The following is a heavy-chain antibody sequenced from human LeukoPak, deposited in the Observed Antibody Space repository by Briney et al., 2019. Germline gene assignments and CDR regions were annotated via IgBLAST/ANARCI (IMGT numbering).Heavy chain of an antibody. CDR2: ISSSSSYI. Sequence: GGSLRLSCAASGFTFSSYSMNWVRQAAGKGLEWGSSISSSSSYIYYADSVKGRFTISRDNAKNSLYLQMNNLRAEDTAVYYCARRSNILTGGGMDVWGQGTTVTVSS. CDR1: GFTFSSYS. CDR3: ARRSNILTGGGMDV. D-gene: IGHD3-9*01. V-gene: IGHV3-21*01. J-gene: IGHJ6*02.